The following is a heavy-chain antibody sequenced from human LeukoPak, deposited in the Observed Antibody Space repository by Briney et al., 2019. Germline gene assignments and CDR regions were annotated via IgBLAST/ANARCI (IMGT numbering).Heavy chain of an antibody. CDR1: GGSFSGYY. Sequence: PSETLSLTCAVYGGSFSGYYWSWIRQPPGKGLEWLGEINHSGSTNYNPSLKSRVTISVDTSKNQFSLKLSSVTAADTAVYYCAGSTSTYYYYGMDVWGKGTTVTVSS. D-gene: IGHD5-24*01. V-gene: IGHV4-34*01. CDR3: AGSTSTYYYYGMDV. CDR2: INHSGST. J-gene: IGHJ6*04.